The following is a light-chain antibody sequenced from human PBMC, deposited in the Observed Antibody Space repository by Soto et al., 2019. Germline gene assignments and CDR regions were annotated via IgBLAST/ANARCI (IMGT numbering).Light chain of an antibody. Sequence: DFQMTQSPSSLSASVGARVTITCRASQPISNYLNWYQQKAGEAPKVLIFGASSLQSGVPSKFSGSGYGTDFTLIINTLHPDDFATYYCQETHAVPLTVGQGTRL. J-gene: IGKJ5*01. CDR2: GAS. CDR3: QETHAVPLT. CDR1: QPISNY. V-gene: IGKV1-39*01.